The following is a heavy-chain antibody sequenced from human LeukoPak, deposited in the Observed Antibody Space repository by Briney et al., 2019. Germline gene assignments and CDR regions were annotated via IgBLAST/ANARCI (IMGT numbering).Heavy chain of an antibody. V-gene: IGHV4-31*11. CDR3: ARDALPAPDSDGFDI. CDR1: GGSISSGGYS. Sequence: SQTLSLTCAVSGGSISSGGYSWSWIRQHPGNGLEWIGYIYYSGSTYYNPSLKSRVTISVDTSKNQFSLKLTSVTAADTAKYYCARDALPAPDSDGFDIWGQGTMVTVSS. CDR2: IYYSGST. D-gene: IGHD6-13*01. J-gene: IGHJ3*02.